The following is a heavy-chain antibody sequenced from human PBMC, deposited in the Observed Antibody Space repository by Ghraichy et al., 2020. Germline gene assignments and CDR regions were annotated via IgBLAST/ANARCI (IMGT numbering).Heavy chain of an antibody. D-gene: IGHD3-22*01. CDR2: ISSSSSYI. CDR3: AREGGHSSGCIDY. CDR1: GFTFSSYS. V-gene: IGHV3-21*01. J-gene: IGHJ4*02. Sequence: GGSLRLSCAASGFTFSSYSMNWVRQAPGKGLEWVSSISSSSSYIYYADSVKGRFTISRDNAKNSLYLQMNSLRAEDTAVYYCAREGGHSSGCIDYWGQGTLVTVSS.